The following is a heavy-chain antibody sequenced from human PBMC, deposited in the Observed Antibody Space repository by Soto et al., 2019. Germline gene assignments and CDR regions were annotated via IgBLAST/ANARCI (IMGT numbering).Heavy chain of an antibody. J-gene: IGHJ6*02. Sequence: SETLSLTCTVSGGSISSISHSWGWIRQSPGQGLEWIGEIYHSGSTNYNPSLKSRVTISVDKSKNQFSLKLSSVTAADTAVYYCARDQGYGMDVWGQGTTVTVSS. V-gene: IGHV4-39*07. CDR2: IYHSGST. CDR3: ARDQGYGMDV. CDR1: GGSISSISHS.